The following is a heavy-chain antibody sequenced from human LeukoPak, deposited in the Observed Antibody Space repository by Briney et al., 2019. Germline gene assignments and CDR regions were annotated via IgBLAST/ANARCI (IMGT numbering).Heavy chain of an antibody. CDR3: ARRYCGSISCYLDF. CDR1: GYSMSSGHY. D-gene: IGHD2-2*01. Sequence: SEGLSLTCAVSGYSMSSGHYWGWIRQPPGKGLEWIGSIHHSGSTYYNPPLKSRVTISVDTSNNKFSLKLSSVTAADTAVYYCARRYCGSISCYLDFWGQGTLVTVSS. V-gene: IGHV4-38-2*01. CDR2: IHHSGST. J-gene: IGHJ4*02.